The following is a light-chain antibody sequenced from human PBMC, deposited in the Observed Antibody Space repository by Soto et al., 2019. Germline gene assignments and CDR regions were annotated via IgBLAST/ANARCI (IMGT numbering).Light chain of an antibody. CDR3: QQSYSTPLT. Sequence: DIQMTQSPSSLSASVGDRVIITCRASQSISSYLNWYQQRPGKAPKLLIYAASNLQSGVSSRFSGSGSGTDFTLSISSLQPEDFATYYCQQSYSTPLTFGGGTKVDIK. V-gene: IGKV1-39*01. CDR1: QSISSY. CDR2: AAS. J-gene: IGKJ4*01.